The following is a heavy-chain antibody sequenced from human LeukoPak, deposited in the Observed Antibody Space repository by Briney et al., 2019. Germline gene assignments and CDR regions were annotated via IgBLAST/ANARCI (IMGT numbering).Heavy chain of an antibody. CDR1: AFAFSTYS. CDR3: ARVAGGKFHLDY. D-gene: IGHD6-13*01. J-gene: IGHJ4*02. V-gene: IGHV3-21*01. CDR2: ITSTATYI. Sequence: GGSLRLSCAASAFAFSTYSMNWVRQAPGQGLEWISSITSTATYIYYADSVKGRFTISRDNTKNSLYLQMNSLRAEDTAVYFCARVAGGKFHLDYWGQGTQVTVSS.